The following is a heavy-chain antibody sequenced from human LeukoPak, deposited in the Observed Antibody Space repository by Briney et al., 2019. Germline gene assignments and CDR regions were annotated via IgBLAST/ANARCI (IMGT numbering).Heavy chain of an antibody. V-gene: IGHV3-48*03. CDR2: ISSRGSSI. J-gene: IGHJ4*02. CDR3: ARGAAGGEFDY. D-gene: IGHD6-13*01. Sequence: PGGSLRLSCAASGFTFSTYEMDWVRQAPGKELEWVSYISSRGSSIYYADSVKGRFTISRDNAKNSLYLQMSSLRVGDTAVYYCARGAAGGEFDYWAQRPLLTVSS. CDR1: GFTFSTYE.